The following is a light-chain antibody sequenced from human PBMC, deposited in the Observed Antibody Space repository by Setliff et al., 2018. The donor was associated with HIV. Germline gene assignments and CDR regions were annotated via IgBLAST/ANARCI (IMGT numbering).Light chain of an antibody. CDR2: GVT. CDR1: ISDVGRYNY. CDR3: SSYTVNSPV. J-gene: IGLJ3*02. V-gene: IGLV2-14*01. Sequence: QSVLTQPASVSGSPGQSVAISCTGTISDVGRYNYVSWYQQHPGKAPKLLIYGVTNRPSGVSSRFSGSKSGNTASLTISGLQAEDEAVYYCSSYTVNSPVFGGGTKVTVL.